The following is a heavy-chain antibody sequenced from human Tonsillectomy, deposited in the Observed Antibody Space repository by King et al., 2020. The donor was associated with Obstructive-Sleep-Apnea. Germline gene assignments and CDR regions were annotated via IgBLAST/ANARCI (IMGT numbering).Heavy chain of an antibody. Sequence: VQLVESGGGVVQPGRSLRLSCAASGFTFSSYGIPWVRQAPGKGLEWVAVIWYDGSNKNNADSVKGRFTISRDNSKNTLYLQMNSLRAEDTAVYYCAKDETGDTRFDYWGQGTLVTVSS. J-gene: IGHJ4*02. CDR1: GFTFSSYG. V-gene: IGHV3-33*06. D-gene: IGHD7-27*01. CDR3: AKDETGDTRFDY. CDR2: IWYDGSNK.